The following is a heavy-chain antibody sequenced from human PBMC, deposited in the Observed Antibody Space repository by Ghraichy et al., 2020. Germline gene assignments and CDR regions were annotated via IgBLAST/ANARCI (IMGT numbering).Heavy chain of an antibody. CDR3: ARDGITMVRGVIPYNWFDP. CDR2: INPNSGGT. D-gene: IGHD3-10*01. J-gene: IGHJ5*02. Sequence: ASVKVSCKASGYTFTGYYMHWVRQAPGQGLEWMGWINPNSGGTNYAQKFQGRVTMTRDTSISTAYMELSRLRSDDTAVYYCARDGITMVRGVIPYNWFDPWGQGTLVTVSS. V-gene: IGHV1-2*02. CDR1: GYTFTGYY.